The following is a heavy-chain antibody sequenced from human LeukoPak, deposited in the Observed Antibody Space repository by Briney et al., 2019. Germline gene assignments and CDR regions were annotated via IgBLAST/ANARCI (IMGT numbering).Heavy chain of an antibody. V-gene: IGHV3-21*01. CDR2: ISSSSSYI. CDR3: ARGSPDV. CDR1: GFTFSNAW. Sequence: GGSLRLSCAASGFTFSNAWMSWVRQAPGKGLEWVSSISSSSSYIYYADSVKGRFTISRDNAKNSLYLQMNSLRAEDTAVYYCARGSPDVWGKGTTVTVSS. J-gene: IGHJ6*04.